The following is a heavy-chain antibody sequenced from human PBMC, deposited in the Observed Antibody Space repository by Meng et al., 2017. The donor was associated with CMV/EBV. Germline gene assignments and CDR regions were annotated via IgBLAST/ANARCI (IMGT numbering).Heavy chain of an antibody. J-gene: IGHJ5*02. CDR1: GGSINSYY. V-gene: IGHV4-4*07. CDR2: IYASGST. D-gene: IGHD2-15*01. Sequence: VHLQGSGPGLVKPSETLSRTCTGSGGSINSYYWSWIRQPAGKGLEWIGRIYASGSTNYNPSLKSRVTMSVDTSKNQFSLKLSSVTAADTAVYYCARSMVVAGDWFDPWGQGTLVTVSS. CDR3: ARSMVVAGDWFDP.